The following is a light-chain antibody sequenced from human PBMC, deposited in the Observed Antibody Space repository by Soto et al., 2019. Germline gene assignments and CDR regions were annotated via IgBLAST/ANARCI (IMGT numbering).Light chain of an antibody. CDR2: DAS. CDR3: EQYNTWVS. J-gene: IGKJ4*02. CDR1: QSLSSR. V-gene: IGKV3-15*01. Sequence: EIVLTQPPATLSVSPGERATLSCRASQSLSSRLACNQQKPGQAPRLLINDASTTATGIPARFSGSGSGTEITLNNSAMQYYDTTIYYSEQYNTWVSFGGGT.